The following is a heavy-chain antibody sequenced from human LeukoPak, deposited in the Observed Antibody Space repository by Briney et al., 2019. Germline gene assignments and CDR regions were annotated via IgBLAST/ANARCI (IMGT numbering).Heavy chain of an antibody. CDR2: ICNSASA. Sequence: PSETLSLTCAVSAGSVSGHCWIWIRQSPGKGLEWIGYICNSASANYNPSLESRVVMSIDMSENHFSLNVNSVTTADTSVYYCATGGAPRSPELDYWGQGILVTVSS. D-gene: IGHD3-10*01. CDR1: AGSVSGHC. CDR3: ATGGAPRSPELDY. V-gene: IGHV4-59*02. J-gene: IGHJ4*02.